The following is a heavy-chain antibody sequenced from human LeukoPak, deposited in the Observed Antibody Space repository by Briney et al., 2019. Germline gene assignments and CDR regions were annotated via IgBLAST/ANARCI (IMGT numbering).Heavy chain of an antibody. CDR2: IYYSGST. CDR1: GGSISSSSYY. Sequence: PSETLSLTCTVSGGSISSSSYYWGWICQPPGKGLEWIGSIYYSGSTYYNPSLKSRVTISVDTSKNQFSLKLSSVTAADTAVYYCARVSFVRYSYGSSYYYYMDVWGKGTTVTVSS. J-gene: IGHJ6*03. V-gene: IGHV4-39*07. CDR3: ARVSFVRYSYGSSYYYYMDV. D-gene: IGHD5-18*01.